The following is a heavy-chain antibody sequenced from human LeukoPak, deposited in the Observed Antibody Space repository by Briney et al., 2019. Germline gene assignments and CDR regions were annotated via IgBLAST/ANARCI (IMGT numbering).Heavy chain of an antibody. J-gene: IGHJ3*02. D-gene: IGHD2-2*01. Sequence: GASVKVSCKASGYTFTCYYMHWVRQAPGQGLEWMGWINPNSGGTNYAQKFQGRVTMTRDTSISTAYMELSRLRSDDTAVYYCARDSRYCSSTSCEGHDAFDIWGQGTMVAVSS. CDR1: GYTFTCYY. CDR3: ARDSRYCSSTSCEGHDAFDI. CDR2: INPNSGGT. V-gene: IGHV1-2*02.